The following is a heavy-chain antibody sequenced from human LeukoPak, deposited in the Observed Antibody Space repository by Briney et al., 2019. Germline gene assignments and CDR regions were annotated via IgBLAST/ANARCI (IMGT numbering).Heavy chain of an antibody. V-gene: IGHV3-53*05. CDR2: IYSGGGT. Sequence: GGSLRLSCAACGFTVSSNYMSWVRQAPGKGLEWVSVIYSGGGTYYADSVKGRFTISRDNAKNSLYLQMNSLRAEDMALYYCAKFSRSTWAFDIWGQGTMVTVSS. J-gene: IGHJ3*02. CDR1: GFTVSSNY. CDR3: AKFSRSTWAFDI.